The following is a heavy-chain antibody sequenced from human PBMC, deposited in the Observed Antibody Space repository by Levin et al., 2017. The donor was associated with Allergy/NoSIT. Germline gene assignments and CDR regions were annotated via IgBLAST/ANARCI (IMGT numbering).Heavy chain of an antibody. CDR2: ISYDGSNK. Sequence: AGGSLRLSCAASGFTFSSYGMHWVRQAPGKGLEWVAVISYDGSNKYYADSVKGRFTISRDNSKNTLYLQMNSLRAEDTAVYYCARNGGGPYGDYGNYYYYGMDVWGQGTTVTVSS. J-gene: IGHJ6*02. CDR3: ARNGGGPYGDYGNYYYYGMDV. CDR1: GFTFSSYG. D-gene: IGHD4-17*01. V-gene: IGHV3-30*03.